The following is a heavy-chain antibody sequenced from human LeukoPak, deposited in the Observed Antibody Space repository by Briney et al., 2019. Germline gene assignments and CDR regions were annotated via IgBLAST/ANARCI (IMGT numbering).Heavy chain of an antibody. CDR2: ISAYNSNT. D-gene: IGHD1/OR15-1a*01. V-gene: IGHV1-18*01. Sequence: ASVKVSCKASGYTFTRYGISWVRQAPGQGLEWMGWISAYNSNTNYAQKLQGRVTMTTDTSTSTAYMELRSLRSDDTAVYYCARGGQGPITGTSQVLYNWFDPWGQGTLVTVSS. J-gene: IGHJ5*02. CDR3: ARGGQGPITGTSQVLYNWFDP. CDR1: GYTFTRYG.